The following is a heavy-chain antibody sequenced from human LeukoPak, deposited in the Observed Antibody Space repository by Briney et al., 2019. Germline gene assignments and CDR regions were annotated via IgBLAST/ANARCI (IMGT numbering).Heavy chain of an antibody. V-gene: IGHV3-74*01. D-gene: IGHD4-17*01. Sequence: GGSLRLSCAASGFTFSSYWMHWVRQAPGKGLVWVSRINSDGSSTSYADSVKGRFTISRDNAKNTLYLQMNSLRAEDTAVYYCAKDHPYGDYLPGPLGYWGQGTLVTVSS. CDR1: GFTFSSYW. CDR3: AKDHPYGDYLPGPLGY. CDR2: INSDGSST. J-gene: IGHJ4*02.